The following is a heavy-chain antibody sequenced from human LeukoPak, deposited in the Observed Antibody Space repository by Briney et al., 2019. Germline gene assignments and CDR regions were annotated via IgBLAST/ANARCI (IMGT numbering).Heavy chain of an antibody. Sequence: SVKVSCKASGGSFSSYAISWVRQAPGLGLEWMGGIVPVFGTPNYAQKFQGRLTIIADDSSSTAYMELRSLTSDDAAVYYCARGSASNWPVDYWGQGTLVTVS. CDR2: IVPVFGTP. CDR3: ARGSASNWPVDY. V-gene: IGHV1-69*01. CDR1: GGSFSSYA. J-gene: IGHJ4*02. D-gene: IGHD6-13*01.